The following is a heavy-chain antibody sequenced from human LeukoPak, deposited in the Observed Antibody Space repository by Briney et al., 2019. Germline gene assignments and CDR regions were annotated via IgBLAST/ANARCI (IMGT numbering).Heavy chain of an antibody. V-gene: IGHV3-48*03. J-gene: IGHJ3*02. CDR1: GSTFSS. CDR3: ARDLVSGAYTLDI. CDR2: ISSSGATI. D-gene: IGHD3-16*01. Sequence: PGGSLRLSCAASGSTFSSFTTYDFNWVRQAPVKGLEWVSYISSSGATIYYADSVKGRFIVSRDNAKRSLYLQMNSLRGEDTAIYFCARDLVSGAYTLDIWGQGTMVTVSS.